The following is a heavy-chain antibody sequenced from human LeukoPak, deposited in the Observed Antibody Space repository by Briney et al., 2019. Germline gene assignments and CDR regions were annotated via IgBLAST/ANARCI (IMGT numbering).Heavy chain of an antibody. CDR1: GGSISGYY. CDR3: ARSAWTYDY. Sequence: SETLFLTCTVSGGSISGYYWSWIRQPPGKGLEWIGYIYYSGSTIYNPSLKSRVTISVDTSKNHFSLELSSVTAADMAVYYCARSAWTYDYWGQGTLVTVSS. V-gene: IGHV4-59*01. CDR2: IYYSGST. D-gene: IGHD5-12*01. J-gene: IGHJ4*02.